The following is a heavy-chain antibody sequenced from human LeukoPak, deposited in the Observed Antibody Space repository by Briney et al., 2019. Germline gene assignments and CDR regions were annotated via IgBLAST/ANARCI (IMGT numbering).Heavy chain of an antibody. Sequence: SETLSLTCTVSGGSISSSGYYWGWIRQPPGKGLEWIGSMYYSGSTYYNPSLKSRVTISVDTSKNHFSLKLSSVTAADTAVYYCARDLYYDFWSGSVGGWFDPWGQGTLVTVSS. CDR3: ARDLYYDFWSGSVGGWFDP. D-gene: IGHD3-3*01. J-gene: IGHJ5*02. V-gene: IGHV4-39*07. CDR1: GGSISSSGYY. CDR2: MYYSGST.